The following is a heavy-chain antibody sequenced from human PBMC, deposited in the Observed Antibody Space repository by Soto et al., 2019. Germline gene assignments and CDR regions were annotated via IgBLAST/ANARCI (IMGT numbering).Heavy chain of an antibody. CDR3: ARVYPSDTRYGYVGNNWFDP. CDR2: INPSGGST. D-gene: IGHD5-18*01. CDR1: GYTFTSYY. Sequence: ASVKVSGKASGYTFTSYYMHGVRQAPGQGLEWMGIINPSGGSTSYAQKFQGRVTMTRDTSTSTVYMELSSLRSEDTAVYYCARVYPSDTRYGYVGNNWFDPWGQGTLVTVSS. J-gene: IGHJ5*02. V-gene: IGHV1-46*03.